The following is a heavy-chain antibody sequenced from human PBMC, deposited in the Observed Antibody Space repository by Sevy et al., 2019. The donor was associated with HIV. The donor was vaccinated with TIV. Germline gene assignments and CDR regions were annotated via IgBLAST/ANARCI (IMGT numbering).Heavy chain of an antibody. Sequence: ASVKVPCKVSGYTLTELSMHWVRQAPGKGLEWMGGFDPEDGETIYAQKFQGRVTMTEDTSTDTAYMELSSLRSEDTAVYYCATADRGRSIAFDIWGQGTMVTVSS. CDR3: ATADRGRSIAFDI. V-gene: IGHV1-24*01. J-gene: IGHJ3*02. CDR2: FDPEDGET. CDR1: GYTLTELS.